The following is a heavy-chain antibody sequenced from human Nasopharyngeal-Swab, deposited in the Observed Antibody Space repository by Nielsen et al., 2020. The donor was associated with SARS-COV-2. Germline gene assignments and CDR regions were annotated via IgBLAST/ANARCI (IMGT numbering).Heavy chain of an antibody. CDR3: ARDPNYYDSSGYLDY. CDR2: IWYDGSNK. J-gene: IGHJ4*02. D-gene: IGHD3-22*01. V-gene: IGHV3-33*01. Sequence: VRQMPGKGLEWVAVIWYDGSNKYYADSVKGRFTISRDNSKSTLYLQMNSLRAEDTAVYYCARDPNYYDSSGYLDYWGQGTLVTVSS.